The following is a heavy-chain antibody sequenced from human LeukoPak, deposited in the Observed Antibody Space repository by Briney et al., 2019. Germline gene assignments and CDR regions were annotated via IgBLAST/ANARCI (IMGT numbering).Heavy chain of an antibody. J-gene: IGHJ4*02. CDR1: GFTFSSYW. CDR2: IKQDGSEK. D-gene: IGHD2-21*01. CDR3: ARDRDWYTFDY. Sequence: GGSLRLSCAASGFTFSSYWMDWVRQAPGKGLEWVANIKQDGSEKYYVDSVKGRFTISRDNTKNSLYLQMNSLRAEDTAVYYCARDRDWYTFDYWGQGALVTVSS. V-gene: IGHV3-7*01.